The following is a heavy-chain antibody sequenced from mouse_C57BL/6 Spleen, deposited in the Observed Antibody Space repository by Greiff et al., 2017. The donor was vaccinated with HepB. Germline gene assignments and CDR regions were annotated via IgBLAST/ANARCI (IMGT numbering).Heavy chain of an antibody. D-gene: IGHD1-1*01. CDR3: ARRATVHDY. CDR2: IYPRSGNT. CDR1: GYTFTSYG. Sequence: VKLMESGAELARPGASVKLSCKASGYTFTSYGISWVKQRTGQGLEWIGEIYPRSGNTYYNEKFKGKATLTADKSSSTAYMELRSLTSEDSAVYFCARRATVHDYWGQGTTLTVSS. J-gene: IGHJ2*01. V-gene: IGHV1-81*01.